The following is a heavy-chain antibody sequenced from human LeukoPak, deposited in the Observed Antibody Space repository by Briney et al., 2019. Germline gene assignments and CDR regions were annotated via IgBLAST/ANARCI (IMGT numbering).Heavy chain of an antibody. V-gene: IGHV4-59*08. CDR3: ARHGDHSSPPDCYFDL. CDR1: GSSISSNC. J-gene: IGHJ2*01. Sequence: PSETLSLTCIVSGSSISSNCWSLIRQPPGKGLEWIGYIHHSGSTNNNPSLKSRVTISVDTSKNQFSLKLSSVTAADTAVYYCARHGDHSSPPDCYFDLWGRGTLVTVSS. D-gene: IGHD6-13*01. CDR2: IHHSGST.